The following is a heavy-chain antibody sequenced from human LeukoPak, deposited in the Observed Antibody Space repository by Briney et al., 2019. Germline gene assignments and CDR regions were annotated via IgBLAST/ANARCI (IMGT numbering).Heavy chain of an antibody. Sequence: GGSLRLSCAASGFTFSSYSMNWVRQAPGKGLEWVSSISSSSSYIYYADSVKGRFTISRDNSKNTLYMQMNSLRAEDTAIYYCAKEYTGTFSPFPSYFDNWGQGTLVTVSS. CDR1: GFTFSSYS. J-gene: IGHJ4*02. CDR3: AKEYTGTFSPFPSYFDN. D-gene: IGHD1-26*01. V-gene: IGHV3-21*04. CDR2: ISSSSSYI.